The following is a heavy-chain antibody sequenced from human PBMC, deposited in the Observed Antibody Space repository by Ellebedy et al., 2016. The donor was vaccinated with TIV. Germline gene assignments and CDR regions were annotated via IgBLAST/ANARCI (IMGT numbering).Heavy chain of an antibody. CDR1: GYTFTDYY. V-gene: IGHV1-2*04. Sequence: AASVKVSCKASGYTFTDYYLHWVRQAPGQGLEWMGWINPNSGATNYAQNFQGWVTMTRDTSITTAYMELTKLKSDDTAVYFCARVTPPGGTYTDPSGSFDIWGQGTVITVFS. J-gene: IGHJ3*02. CDR3: ARVTPPGGTYTDPSGSFDI. D-gene: IGHD1-26*01. CDR2: INPNSGAT.